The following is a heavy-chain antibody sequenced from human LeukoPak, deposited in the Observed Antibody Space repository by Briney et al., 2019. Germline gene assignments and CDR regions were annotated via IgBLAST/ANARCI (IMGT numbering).Heavy chain of an antibody. CDR1: GYTFTTYG. CDR3: ARDLDILTAYYSGY. Sequence: ASVKVSCKASGYTFTTYGITWVRQAPGQGLAWMGWISAYNGNTHYAGNLQGRLTMTTDTSTSTAYMELRSLRSDDTAVYYCARDLDILTAYYSGYWGQGTLVTVSS. D-gene: IGHD3-9*01. CDR2: ISAYNGNT. V-gene: IGHV1-18*04. J-gene: IGHJ4*02.